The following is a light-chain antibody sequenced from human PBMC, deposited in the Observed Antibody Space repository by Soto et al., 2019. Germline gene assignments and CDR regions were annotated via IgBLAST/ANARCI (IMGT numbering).Light chain of an antibody. Sequence: QSALTQPPSASGSPGQSVTISCTGTKNDIGVYDFVSWYQHHPGKAPRLIIYEAVQRPSGVPDRFSGSKSGNTASLTVSGLQAADEGDYFCKSYAGSNTYVFGSGTKLPVL. CDR2: EAV. CDR1: KNDIGVYDF. CDR3: KSYAGSNTYV. J-gene: IGLJ1*01. V-gene: IGLV2-8*01.